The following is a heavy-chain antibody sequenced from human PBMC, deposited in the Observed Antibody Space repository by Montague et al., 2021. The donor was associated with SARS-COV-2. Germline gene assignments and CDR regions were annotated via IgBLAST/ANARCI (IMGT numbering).Heavy chain of an antibody. CDR3: ARGHLSVSMIVVVFTSASYYFDY. Sequence: ETLSLTCAVYGGSFGDDHWSWIRQPPGKGLEWIGDIKQSGSTNXNPSLKSRGTISVDTSKNQFSLKLTSVTAADTAVYFCARGHLSVSMIVVVFTSASYYFDYWGQGAQVTVSS. V-gene: IGHV4-34*01. CDR2: IKQSGST. J-gene: IGHJ4*02. D-gene: IGHD3-22*01. CDR1: GGSFGDDH.